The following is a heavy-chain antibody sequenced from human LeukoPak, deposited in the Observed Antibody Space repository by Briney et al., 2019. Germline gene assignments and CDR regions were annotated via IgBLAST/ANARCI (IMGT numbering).Heavy chain of an antibody. CDR2: IYYSGST. CDR3: ARGHLAVAGPAYYYYYYYMDV. J-gene: IGHJ6*03. Sequence: SETLSLTCTVSGGSISSSSYYWGWIRQPPGKGLEWIGSIYYSGSTYYNPSLKSRVTISVDTSKNQFSLKLSSVTAADTAVYYCARGHLAVAGPAYYYYYYYMDVWGKGTTVTVSS. D-gene: IGHD6-19*01. CDR1: GGSISSSSYY. V-gene: IGHV4-39*01.